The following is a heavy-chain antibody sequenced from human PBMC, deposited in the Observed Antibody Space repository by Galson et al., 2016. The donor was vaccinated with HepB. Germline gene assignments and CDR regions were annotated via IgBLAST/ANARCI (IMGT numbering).Heavy chain of an antibody. V-gene: IGHV3-23*01. CDR3: ARDPSSIAAAGGCDF. CDR2: ISGRGGST. Sequence: SLRLSCAASGFTFSSFAVSWVRQAPGKGLEWVSAISGRGGSTYYADSVKGRFTISRDNSKNTLYLQMNSLRAEDTAVYYCARDPSSIAAAGGCDFWGQGTLVTVSS. D-gene: IGHD6-13*01. CDR1: GFTFSSFA. J-gene: IGHJ4*02.